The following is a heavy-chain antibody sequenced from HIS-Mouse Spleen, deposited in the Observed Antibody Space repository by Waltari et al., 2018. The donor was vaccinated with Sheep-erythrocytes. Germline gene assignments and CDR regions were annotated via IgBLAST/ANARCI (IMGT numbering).Heavy chain of an antibody. CDR3: AKQTLRRTYFDY. Sequence: EVQLLESGGGLVQPGGSLRLSCAASGFTFSSYAMSWVRQAPGNGLDWVSAISGSGGSTYYADSVKGRFTISRDNSKNTLYLQMNSLRAEDTAVYYCAKQTLRRTYFDYWGQGTLVTVSS. V-gene: IGHV3-23*01. J-gene: IGHJ4*02. D-gene: IGHD4-17*01. CDR2: ISGSGGST. CDR1: GFTFSSYA.